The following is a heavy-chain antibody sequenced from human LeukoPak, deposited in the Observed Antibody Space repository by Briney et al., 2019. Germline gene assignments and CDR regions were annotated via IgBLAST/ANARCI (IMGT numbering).Heavy chain of an antibody. CDR3: ARNSSSGFFDY. V-gene: IGHV4-38-2*01. CDR2: MYNSVSI. J-gene: IGHJ4*02. D-gene: IGHD6-6*01. CDR1: GYSIRNGDY. Sequence: SETLSLTCVVSGYSIRNGDYWGWIRQSPGKGLEWIASMYNSVSIHYNPSLKSRVTILVDTYNNEFSLKMRSVTAADTAVYYCARNSSSGFFDYWGQGTLATVSS.